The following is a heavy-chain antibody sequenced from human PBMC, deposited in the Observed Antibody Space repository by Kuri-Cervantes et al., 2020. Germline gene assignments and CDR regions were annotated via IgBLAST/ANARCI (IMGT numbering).Heavy chain of an antibody. J-gene: IGHJ6*02. CDR2: ISYDGSNK. CDR1: GFTFSSYA. Sequence: GESLKISCAASGFTFSSYAMHWVRQAPGKGLEWVAVISYDGSNKYYADSVKGRFTISRDNAKNSLYLQMNSLRDEDTAVYYCARGGSEDYYDSSEYYYYGMDIWGQGTTVTVSS. V-gene: IGHV3-30-3*01. CDR3: ARGGSEDYYDSSEYYYYGMDI. D-gene: IGHD3-22*01.